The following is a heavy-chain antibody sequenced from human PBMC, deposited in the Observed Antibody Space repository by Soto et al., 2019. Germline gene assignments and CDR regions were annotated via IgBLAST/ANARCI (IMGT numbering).Heavy chain of an antibody. CDR1: GGSISSSSYY. V-gene: IGHV4-39*01. D-gene: IGHD3-3*01. CDR2: IYYSGST. Sequence: PSETLSLTCTVSGGSISSSSYYWGWIRQPPGKGLEWIGSIYYSGSTYYNPSLKSRVTISVDTSKNQFSLKLSSVTAADTAVYYCARTMITIFGVVSNNWFDPWGQGTLVTVSS. J-gene: IGHJ5*02. CDR3: ARTMITIFGVVSNNWFDP.